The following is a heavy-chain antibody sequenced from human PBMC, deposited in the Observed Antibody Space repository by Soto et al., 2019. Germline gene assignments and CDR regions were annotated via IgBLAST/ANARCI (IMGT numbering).Heavy chain of an antibody. CDR3: ARDPPLPAAMVD. V-gene: IGHV4-4*02. D-gene: IGHD2-2*01. CDR1: GGSISSSNW. CDR2: IYHSGRT. Sequence: QVQLQESGPGLVKPSGTLSLTCAVSGGSISSSNWWSWVRQPPGKGLGWIGEIYHSGRTNYNPSLKSRVTISVDKSKNQFSLQLSSVTAADTALYYCARDPPLPAAMVDWGQGTLVTVSA. J-gene: IGHJ4*02.